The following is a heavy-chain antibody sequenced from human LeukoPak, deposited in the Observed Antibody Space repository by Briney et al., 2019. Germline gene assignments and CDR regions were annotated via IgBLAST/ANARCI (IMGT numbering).Heavy chain of an antibody. J-gene: IGHJ5*02. CDR2: IYYSGST. CDR3: ARPLSGRAVAGTFGS. D-gene: IGHD6-19*01. Sequence: SETLSLTCTVSGGSISSSSYYWGWIRQPPGKGLEWIGSIYYSGSTYYNPSLKSRVTISVDTSKNQFSLKLSSVTAADTAVYYCARPLSGRAVAGTFGSWGQGTLVTVSS. CDR1: GGSISSSSYY. V-gene: IGHV4-39*01.